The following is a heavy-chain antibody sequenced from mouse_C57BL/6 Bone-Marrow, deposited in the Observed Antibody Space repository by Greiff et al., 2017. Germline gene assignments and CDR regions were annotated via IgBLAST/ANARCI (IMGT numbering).Heavy chain of an antibody. J-gene: IGHJ4*01. CDR1: GYTFTSYW. Sequence: VQLQQPGAELVKPGASVKLSCKASGYTFTSYWMHWVKQRPGQGLEWIGMIHPNSGSTNYNEKFKSKATLTVDKSSSTAYMQLSSLTSEDSAVYYCARKGYYGEGYYAMDYWGQGTSVTVSS. CDR2: IHPNSGST. D-gene: IGHD1-1*01. V-gene: IGHV1-64*01. CDR3: ARKGYYGEGYYAMDY.